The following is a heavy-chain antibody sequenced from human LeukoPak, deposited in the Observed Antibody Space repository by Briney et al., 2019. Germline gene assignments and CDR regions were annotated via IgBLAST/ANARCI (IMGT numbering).Heavy chain of an antibody. CDR2: ISYDGSNK. V-gene: IGHV3-30*03. J-gene: IGHJ2*01. CDR3: ARTDIVATIKDWYFDL. Sequence: GGSLRLSCAASGFTFSSYGMHWVRQAPGKGLEWVAVISYDGSNKYHADSVKGRFTISRDNSKNTLYLQMNSLRAEDTAVYYCARTDIVATIKDWYFDLWGRGTLVTVSS. D-gene: IGHD5-12*01. CDR1: GFTFSSYG.